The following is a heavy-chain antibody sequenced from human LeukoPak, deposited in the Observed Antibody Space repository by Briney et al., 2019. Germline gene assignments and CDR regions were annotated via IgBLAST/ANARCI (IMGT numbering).Heavy chain of an antibody. V-gene: IGHV3-7*01. J-gene: IGHJ4*03. CDR2: IKQDGREK. CDR3: ARVPGRTRYFDS. CDR1: GFTFTCCW. D-gene: IGHD1-26*01. Sequence: GGSLSLSCAASGFTFTCCWMSWVRQTPGKGLEWVASIKQDGREKFYADSVKGRFTISRDNAKISLYLQVNSLRAEDTAVYYCARVPGRTRYFDSRGPGILVTVSS.